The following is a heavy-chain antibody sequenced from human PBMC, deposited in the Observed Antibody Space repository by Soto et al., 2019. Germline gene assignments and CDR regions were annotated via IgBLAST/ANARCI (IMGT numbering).Heavy chain of an antibody. Sequence: EVQLVESGGGLVQPGGSLRLSCAASGFTFSSYSMNWVRQAPGKGLEWVSYISSSSSTIYYADSVKGRFTISRDNAKNSLYLQMNSLRDEDTAVYYCARDRRPWSGTGLDAFDIWGQGTMVTVSS. V-gene: IGHV3-48*02. CDR1: GFTFSSYS. CDR2: ISSSSSTI. D-gene: IGHD3-3*01. CDR3: ARDRRPWSGTGLDAFDI. J-gene: IGHJ3*02.